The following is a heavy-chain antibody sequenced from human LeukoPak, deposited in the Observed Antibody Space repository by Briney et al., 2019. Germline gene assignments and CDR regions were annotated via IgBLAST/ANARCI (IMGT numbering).Heavy chain of an antibody. V-gene: IGHV3-23*01. CDR1: GFTFSSYA. D-gene: IGHD6-19*01. CDR2: ISGSGGST. Sequence: GGSLRLSCAASGFTFSSYAMSWVRQAPGKGLEWVSAISGSGGSTYYADSVKGRFTISRDNSKNTLCLQMNSLRAEDTAVYYCAKPGQAPVAVPSNFDYWGQGTLVTVSS. J-gene: IGHJ4*02. CDR3: AKPGQAPVAVPSNFDY.